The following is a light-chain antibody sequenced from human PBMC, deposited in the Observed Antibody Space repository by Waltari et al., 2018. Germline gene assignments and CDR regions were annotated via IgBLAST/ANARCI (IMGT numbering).Light chain of an antibody. CDR1: QSIDRN. CDR3: QHYNHWPPWT. CDR2: GAS. Sequence: EIVMTQSPATLSVSPGESATLSCRASQSIDRNLAWYQQKPGQSPRLVIYGASTRATDIPARFSGSGSGTEFTLTISSLQPEDFVVYHCQHYNHWPPWTFGQGTKVEIK. J-gene: IGKJ1*01. V-gene: IGKV3-15*01.